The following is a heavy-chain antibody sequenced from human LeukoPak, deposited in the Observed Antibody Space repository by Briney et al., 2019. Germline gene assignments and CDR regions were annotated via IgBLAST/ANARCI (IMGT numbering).Heavy chain of an antibody. V-gene: IGHV3-23*01. CDR3: AKDHDTVTTSFAFDY. CDR2: ISGSGGST. Sequence: PGGSLRLSCAASGFTFSSYAMSWVRQAPEKGLEWVSAISGSGGSTYYADSVKGRFTISRDNSKNTLYLQMNSLRAEDTAVYYCAKDHDTVTTSFAFDYWGQGTLVTVSS. D-gene: IGHD4-17*01. J-gene: IGHJ4*02. CDR1: GFTFSSYA.